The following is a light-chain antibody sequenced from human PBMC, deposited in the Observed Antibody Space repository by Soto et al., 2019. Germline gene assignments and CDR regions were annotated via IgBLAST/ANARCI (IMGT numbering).Light chain of an antibody. CDR1: SSDVGGYNY. Sequence: QSALTQPRSVSGYPGQSVTISCTGTSSDVGGYNYVSWYQQHPGKAPKVMIYDVSERPSGVPDRFSGSKSGNTASLTISGLQAEDEADYYCCSYAGSPMYVFGTGTKVTVL. CDR3: CSYAGSPMYV. CDR2: DVS. V-gene: IGLV2-11*01. J-gene: IGLJ1*01.